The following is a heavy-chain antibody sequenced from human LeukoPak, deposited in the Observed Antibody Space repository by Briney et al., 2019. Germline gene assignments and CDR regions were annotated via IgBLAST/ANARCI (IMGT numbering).Heavy chain of an antibody. V-gene: IGHV4-59*04. CDR3: ASNWGGDEYYFDY. CDR1: GGSISSHY. J-gene: IGHJ4*02. D-gene: IGHD7-27*01. Sequence: SETLSLTCSVSGGSISSHYWSWIRQPPGKGLEWIASIYYSGSTYYNPSLKSRVTISVDTSKNQFSLRLSSVTAADTAVYYCASNWGGDEYYFDYWGQGSLVTVSS. CDR2: IYYSGST.